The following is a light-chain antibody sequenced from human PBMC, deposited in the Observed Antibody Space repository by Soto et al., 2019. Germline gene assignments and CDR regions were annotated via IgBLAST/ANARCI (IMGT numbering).Light chain of an antibody. Sequence: DIQMTQSPSSLSASLGDSVTIXXRSSQSISTFLNWYQQKPGKAPNLXIYAASGLQSGVPSRFSGSGAGTDFTLTISSLQPEDFATYYCQQSYRTPITFGQGTRLEIK. V-gene: IGKV1-39*01. CDR2: AAS. CDR1: QSISTF. J-gene: IGKJ5*01. CDR3: QQSYRTPIT.